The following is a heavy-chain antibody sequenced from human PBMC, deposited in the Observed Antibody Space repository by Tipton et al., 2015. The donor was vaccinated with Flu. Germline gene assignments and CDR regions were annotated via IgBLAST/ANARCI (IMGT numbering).Heavy chain of an antibody. D-gene: IGHD5-18*01. CDR2: IHTTGST. CDR3: ARANSALVTNHYYGLDV. V-gene: IGHV4-61*02. CDR1: GGSISSGSYY. J-gene: IGHJ6*02. Sequence: TLSLTCTVSGGSISSGSYYWNWIRQPAGKGLEWIGRIHTTGSTNYSPSLRSRVTVSVDTSKNQFSLKVTSVTAADTAVYYCARANSALVTNHYYGLDVWDQGP.